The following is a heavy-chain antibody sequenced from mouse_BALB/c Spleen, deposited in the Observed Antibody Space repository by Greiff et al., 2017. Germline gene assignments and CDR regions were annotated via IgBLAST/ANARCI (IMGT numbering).Heavy chain of an antibody. J-gene: IGHJ4*01. Sequence: DVKLVESGGGLVKPGGSLKLSCAASGFTFSDYYMYWVRQTPEKRLEWVATISDGGSYTYYPDSVKGRFTISRDNAKNNLYLQMSSLKSEDTAMYYCAREEDGSMDYWGQGTSVTVSS. V-gene: IGHV5-4*02. CDR3: AREEDGSMDY. D-gene: IGHD1-1*02. CDR1: GFTFSDYY. CDR2: ISDGGSYT.